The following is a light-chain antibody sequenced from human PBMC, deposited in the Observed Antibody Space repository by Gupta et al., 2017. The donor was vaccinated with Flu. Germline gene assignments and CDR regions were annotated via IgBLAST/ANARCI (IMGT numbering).Light chain of an antibody. CDR1: QSIIKY. J-gene: IGKJ1*01. Sequence: DIQVTQSPSSPSASVGDRVTITCRTSQSIIKYFNWYQQKPGKAPQLLIYAASNLQSGVPSRFSGSGSGTDFTLTITSLQPEDFATYYCQQSYTIPWTFGRGTRVEIK. V-gene: IGKV1-39*01. CDR3: QQSYTIPWT. CDR2: AAS.